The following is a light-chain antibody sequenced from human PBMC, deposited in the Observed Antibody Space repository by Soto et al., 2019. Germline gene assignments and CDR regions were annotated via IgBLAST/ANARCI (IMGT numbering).Light chain of an antibody. CDR3: AARDDRLNGNL. Sequence: QSVLTQPPSASGTPGQAVSISCSGSDSNIGSNYVYWYQQVPGMAPKLLIFRNDQRPSGVPDRFSGFKSGTSASLGISGLRPDDEAFYYCAARDDRLNGNLFGTGTKLTVL. V-gene: IGLV1-47*01. CDR1: DSNIGSNY. CDR2: RND. J-gene: IGLJ1*01.